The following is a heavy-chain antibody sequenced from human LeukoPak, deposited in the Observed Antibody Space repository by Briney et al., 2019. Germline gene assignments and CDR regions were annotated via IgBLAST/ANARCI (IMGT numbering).Heavy chain of an antibody. Sequence: ASVKVSCKASGYTFTSYDINWVRQASGQGLEWMGWMNPNTGNTGYAQKFQGRVTITRNTSISTVYMELSSLRSEDTAVYYCARMTSSGWYAAGYYFDYWGQGTLVTVSS. CDR2: MNPNTGNT. V-gene: IGHV1-8*03. D-gene: IGHD6-19*01. CDR3: ARMTSSGWYAAGYYFDY. J-gene: IGHJ4*02. CDR1: GYTFTSYD.